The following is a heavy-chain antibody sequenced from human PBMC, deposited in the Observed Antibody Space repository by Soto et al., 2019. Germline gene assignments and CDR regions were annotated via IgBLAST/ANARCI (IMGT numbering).Heavy chain of an antibody. D-gene: IGHD4-17*01. Sequence: SVKVSCKVSGGIFRSSFGISWVRQAPGQGLEWMGGIIPIIGTGKYAEKFQGRVIITADESTSTAYMEVTGLRSEDTAVYFCARHREAETTSYYATDVWGPGTTVTVSS. CDR2: IIPIIGTG. J-gene: IGHJ6*02. CDR1: GGIFRSSFG. V-gene: IGHV1-69*13. CDR3: ARHREAETTSYYATDV.